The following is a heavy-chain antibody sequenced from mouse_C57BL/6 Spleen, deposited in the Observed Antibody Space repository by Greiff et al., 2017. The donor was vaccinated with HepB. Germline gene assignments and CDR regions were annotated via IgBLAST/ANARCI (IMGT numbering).Heavy chain of an antibody. D-gene: IGHD2-4*01. CDR2: INPNNGGT. V-gene: IGHV1-26*01. J-gene: IGHJ2*01. Sequence: EVQLQQSGPELVKPGASVKISCKASGYTFTDYYMNWVKQSHGKSLEWIGDINPNNGGTSYNQKFKGKATLTVDKSSSTAYMELRSLTSEDSAVYYCARKKERDYDDYFDYWGQGTTLTVSS. CDR1: GYTFTDYY. CDR3: ARKKERDYDDYFDY.